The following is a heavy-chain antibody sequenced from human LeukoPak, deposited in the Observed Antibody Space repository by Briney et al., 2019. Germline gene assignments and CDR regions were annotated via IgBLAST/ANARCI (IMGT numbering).Heavy chain of an antibody. CDR1: GFTFDDYA. V-gene: IGHV3-9*01. Sequence: PGRSLRLSCAASGFTFDDYAMHWVRQAPGKGLEWVSGISWNSGSIGYADSVKGRFTISRDNAKNSLYLQMNSLGAEDTALYYCAKDLGASYYDSSGYYYPDTFDIWGQGTMVAVSS. CDR3: AKDLGASYYDSSGYYYPDTFDI. CDR2: ISWNSGSI. D-gene: IGHD3-22*01. J-gene: IGHJ3*02.